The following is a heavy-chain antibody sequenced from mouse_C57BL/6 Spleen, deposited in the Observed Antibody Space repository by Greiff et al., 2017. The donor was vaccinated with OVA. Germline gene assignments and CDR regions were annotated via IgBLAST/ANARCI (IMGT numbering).Heavy chain of an antibody. CDR2: IYPGSGNT. D-gene: IGHD2-10*02. CDR1: GYSFTSYY. CDR3: VVRYQWYVDV. J-gene: IGHJ1*03. V-gene: IGHV1-66*01. Sequence: QVQLKQSGPELVKPGASVKISCKASGYSFTSYYIHWVKQRPGQGLEWIGWIYPGSGNTKYNEKFKGKATLTADTSSSTAYMQLSSLTSEDSAVYYCVVRYQWYVDVWGTGTTVTVSS.